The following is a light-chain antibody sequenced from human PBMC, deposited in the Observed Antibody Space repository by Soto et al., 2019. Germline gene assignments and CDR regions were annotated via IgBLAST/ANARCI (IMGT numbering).Light chain of an antibody. V-gene: IGLV2-14*01. J-gene: IGLJ1*01. Sequence: LTQPASVSGSPGQSITISCTGTSSDVGGYNYVSWYLQHPGKAPKLMIYDVSNRPSGVSNRFSGSKSGNTASLTISWLQAEDEADYYCSSYTSSSTRVFGTGTKVTVL. CDR3: SSYTSSSTRV. CDR1: SSDVGGYNY. CDR2: DVS.